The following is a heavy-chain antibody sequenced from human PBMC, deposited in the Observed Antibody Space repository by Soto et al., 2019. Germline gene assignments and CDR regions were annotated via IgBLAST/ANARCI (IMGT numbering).Heavy chain of an antibody. CDR3: ARDTYYYDSSGYTYYYYGMDV. CDR2: IYSGGST. Sequence: VQLVETGGGLIQPGGSLRLSCAASGFTVSSNYMSWVRQAPGKGLEWVSVIYSGGSTYYADSVKGRFTISRDNSKNTLYLQMNSLRAEDTAVYYCARDTYYYDSSGYTYYYYGMDVWGQGTTVTVSS. J-gene: IGHJ6*02. V-gene: IGHV3-53*02. D-gene: IGHD3-22*01. CDR1: GFTVSSNY.